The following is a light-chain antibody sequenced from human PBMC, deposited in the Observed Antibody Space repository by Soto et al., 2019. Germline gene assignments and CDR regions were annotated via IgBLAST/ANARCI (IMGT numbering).Light chain of an antibody. J-gene: IGLJ1*01. V-gene: IGLV2-14*01. CDR1: SSDVGGYNY. CDR3: SSYTIRNTLV. Sequence: QSALTQPASVSGSPGQSITISCTGTSSDVGGYNYVSWYQQYPGKAPKLMIYDVSNRPSGVSNRFSGSKSGNTASLTISGLKAEDEADYYCSSYTIRNTLVFGSGTKVSVL. CDR2: DVS.